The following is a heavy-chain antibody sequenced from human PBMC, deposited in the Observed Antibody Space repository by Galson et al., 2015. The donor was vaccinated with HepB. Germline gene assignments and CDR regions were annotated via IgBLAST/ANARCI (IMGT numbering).Heavy chain of an antibody. D-gene: IGHD4-17*01. CDR2: ISGSGGST. CDR3: AKARLRPQYYFDY. V-gene: IGHV3-23*01. J-gene: IGHJ4*02. Sequence: SLRLSCAASGFTFSSYAMSWVRQAPGKGLEWVSAISGSGGSTYYADSVKGRFTISRDNSKNTLYLQMNSLRAEDTAVYYCAKARLRPQYYFDYWGQGTLVTVSS. CDR1: GFTFSSYA.